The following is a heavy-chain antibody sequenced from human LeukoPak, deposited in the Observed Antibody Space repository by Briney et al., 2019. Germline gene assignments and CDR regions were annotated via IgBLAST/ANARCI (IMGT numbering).Heavy chain of an antibody. CDR2: ISECGGST. Sequence: GCALTLSCAASGFTFSSYAMSWVHQAPGKGLEGVSAISECGGSTYYAASVKGRFTISRDNAKDTLYLQVNRLRAEDTAVYCCAKAVGLYYDSSGYLSYFDYWGQGTLVTVSS. J-gene: IGHJ4*02. D-gene: IGHD3-22*01. CDR1: GFTFSSYA. CDR3: AKAVGLYYDSSGYLSYFDY. V-gene: IGHV3-23*01.